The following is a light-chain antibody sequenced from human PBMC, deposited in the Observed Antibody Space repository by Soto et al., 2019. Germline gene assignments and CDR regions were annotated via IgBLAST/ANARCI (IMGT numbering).Light chain of an antibody. CDR1: QSISSY. V-gene: IGKV1-39*01. J-gene: IGKJ5*01. Sequence: DLQMTQSPSSLSASVGDRVTITCRASQSISSYLNWYQQKPGKAPKLLIYAASSLQSGVPSRFSGSGSGTDFTLTISSLQPADFATYYCQQSYSTPITFGQGTRLEIK. CDR2: AAS. CDR3: QQSYSTPIT.